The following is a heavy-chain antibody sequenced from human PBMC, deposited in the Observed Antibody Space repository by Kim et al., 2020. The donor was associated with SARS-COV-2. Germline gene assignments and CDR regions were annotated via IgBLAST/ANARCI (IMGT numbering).Heavy chain of an antibody. J-gene: IGHJ4*02. D-gene: IGHD6-19*01. V-gene: IGHV1-3*01. CDR1: GYTFTSYA. Sequence: ASVKVSCKASGYTFTSYAMHWVRQAPGQRLEWMGWINAGNGNTKYSQKFQGRVTITRDTSASTAYMELSSLRSEDTAVYYCAREEGGWLASTGTFDYWGQGTLVTVSS. CDR2: INAGNGNT. CDR3: AREEGGWLASTGTFDY.